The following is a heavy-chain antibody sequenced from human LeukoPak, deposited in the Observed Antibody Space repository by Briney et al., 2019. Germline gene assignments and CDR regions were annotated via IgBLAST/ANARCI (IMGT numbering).Heavy chain of an antibody. CDR3: ARVWSSRKAFDI. Sequence: TSETLSLTCTVSGGSISSYYRSWIRQPAGKGLEWIGRIYTSGSTNYNPSLKSRVTMSVDTSKNQFSLKLSSVTAADTAVYYCARVWSSRKAFDIWGQGTMVTVSS. CDR1: GGSISSYY. CDR2: IYTSGST. V-gene: IGHV4-4*07. D-gene: IGHD3-16*01. J-gene: IGHJ3*02.